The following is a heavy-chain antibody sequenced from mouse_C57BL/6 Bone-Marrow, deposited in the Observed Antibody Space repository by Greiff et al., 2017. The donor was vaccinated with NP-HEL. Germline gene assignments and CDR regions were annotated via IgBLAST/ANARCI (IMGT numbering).Heavy chain of an antibody. Sequence: EVQLQQSGAELVRPGASVKLSCTASGFNIKDDYMHWVKQRPEQGLEWIGWIDPENGDTEYASKFQGKATITADTSSNTAYLQLSSLTSEDTAVYYCTTGSNYGTWFAYWGQGTLVTVSA. D-gene: IGHD2-5*01. CDR3: TTGSNYGTWFAY. J-gene: IGHJ3*01. CDR2: IDPENGDT. V-gene: IGHV14-4*01. CDR1: GFNIKDDY.